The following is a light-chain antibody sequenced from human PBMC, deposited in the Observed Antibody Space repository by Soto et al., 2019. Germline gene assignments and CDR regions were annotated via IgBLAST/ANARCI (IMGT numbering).Light chain of an antibody. CDR3: SSFISSSTIV. V-gene: IGLV2-14*01. J-gene: IGLJ1*01. CDR2: EVS. Sequence: QSALTQPASVSGAPGQSITISCTGTSSDVGDYKYVSWYQKHPGKAPKALIYEVSNRPSDVSLRFSGSKSGTTAFLTISGLQAEGEADYYCSSFISSSTIVFGSGTKVTVL. CDR1: SSDVGDYKY.